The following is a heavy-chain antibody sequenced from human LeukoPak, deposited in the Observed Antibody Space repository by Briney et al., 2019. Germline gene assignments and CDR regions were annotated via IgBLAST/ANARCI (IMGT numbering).Heavy chain of an antibody. CDR2: IIPIFGTA. CDR1: GGTFSSYA. D-gene: IGHD3-22*01. CDR3: ARLNYYDSSGYDDY. V-gene: IGHV1-69*01. Sequence: GSSVKVSCKASGGTFSSYAISWVRQAPGQGLEWMGGIIPIFGTANYAQKFQGRVTITADESTSTAYMELSSLRSEDMAVYYCARLNYYDSSGYDDYWGQGTLVTVSS. J-gene: IGHJ4*02.